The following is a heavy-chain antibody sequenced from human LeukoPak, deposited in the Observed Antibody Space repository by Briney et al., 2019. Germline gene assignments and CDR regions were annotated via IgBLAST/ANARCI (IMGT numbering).Heavy chain of an antibody. V-gene: IGHV1-18*01. Sequence: HRASVKVSCKASGYTFTSYGISWVRQAPGQGLEWMGWIRVYNGDTNYAQKLQGRVTMTTDTSTSTAYMELRSLRSEDTAVYYCARDFGGSYHYFDYWGQGTLVTVSS. J-gene: IGHJ4*02. D-gene: IGHD1-26*01. CDR1: GYTFTSYG. CDR3: ARDFGGSYHYFDY. CDR2: IRVYNGDT.